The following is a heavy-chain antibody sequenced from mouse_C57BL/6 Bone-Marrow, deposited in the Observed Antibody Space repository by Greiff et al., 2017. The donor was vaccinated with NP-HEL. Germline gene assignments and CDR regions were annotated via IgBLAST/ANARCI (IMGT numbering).Heavy chain of an antibody. Sequence: VHLVESGPGLVQPSQSLSITCTVSGFSLTSYGVHWVRQPPGKGLEWLGVIWSGGSTDYNAAFISRLSISKDNSKSQVFFKMNSLQADDTAIYYCAKGGSSGPFAYWGQGTLVTVSA. V-gene: IGHV2-4*01. J-gene: IGHJ3*01. D-gene: IGHD3-2*02. CDR3: AKGGSSGPFAY. CDR2: IWSGGST. CDR1: GFSLTSYG.